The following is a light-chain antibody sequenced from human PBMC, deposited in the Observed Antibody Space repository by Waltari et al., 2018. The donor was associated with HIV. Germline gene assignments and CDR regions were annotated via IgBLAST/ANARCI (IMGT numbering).Light chain of an antibody. V-gene: IGKV3-11*01. CDR1: QRVSSY. CDR2: DAS. J-gene: IGKJ2*03. CDR3: QQRSNWPR. Sequence: EIVLTQSPATLSLSPGERANLSCRASQRVSSYLAWYQQKPGQAPRLLIYDASNRATGIPARFSGSGSGTDFTLTISSLEPEDFAVYYCQQRSNWPRFGQGTKLEIK.